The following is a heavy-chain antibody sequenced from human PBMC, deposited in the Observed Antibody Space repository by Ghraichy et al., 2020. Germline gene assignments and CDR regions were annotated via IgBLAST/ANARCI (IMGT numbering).Heavy chain of an antibody. CDR3: AREVITPADTDGFDL. V-gene: IGHV4-31*03. D-gene: IGHD2-2*01. J-gene: IGHJ3*01. CDR2: ISYTGSA. Sequence: TLSLTCTVSGGPISSDNYYWSWLRQHAGKGPEWIGYISYTGSAYYNPSLKSRVTISVDTSKNQFSLNLNSMSDADTAVYYCAREVITPADTDGFDLWGQVTVVTVSS. CDR1: GGPISSDNYY.